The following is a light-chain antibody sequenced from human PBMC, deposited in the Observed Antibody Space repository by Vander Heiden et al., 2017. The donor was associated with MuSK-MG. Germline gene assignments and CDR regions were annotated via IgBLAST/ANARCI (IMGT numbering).Light chain of an antibody. CDR3: QHRSNWPPT. Sequence: EIVFTQSPATLSLSPGERATLSCMASHSVSTYLAWYQQKPGQAPRLLIYDASNRATGIPARFSGSGCGTDFTLTISSLAPEDFEIYYCQHRSNWPPTFGGGTKVEIK. CDR2: DAS. V-gene: IGKV3-11*01. CDR1: HSVSTY. J-gene: IGKJ4*01.